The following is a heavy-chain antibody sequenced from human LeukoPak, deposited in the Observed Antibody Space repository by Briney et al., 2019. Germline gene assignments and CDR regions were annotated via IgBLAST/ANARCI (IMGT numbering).Heavy chain of an antibody. V-gene: IGHV1-8*02. J-gene: IGHJ5*02. Sequence: ASVKVSCKASGYTFTSYGISWVRQAPGQGLEWMGWMNPNSGNTGYAQKFQGRVTMTRNTSISTAYMELSSLRSEDTAVYYCARTYYYDSSGYYNWFDPWGQGTLVTVSS. D-gene: IGHD3-22*01. CDR3: ARTYYYDSSGYYNWFDP. CDR1: GYTFTSYG. CDR2: MNPNSGNT.